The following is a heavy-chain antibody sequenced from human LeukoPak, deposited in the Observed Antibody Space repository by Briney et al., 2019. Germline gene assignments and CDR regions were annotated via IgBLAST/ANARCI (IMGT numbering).Heavy chain of an antibody. V-gene: IGHV1-18*01. CDR3: ARDYILPLETDNGDGFAI. CDR2: VSPSHTTR. D-gene: IGHD3-3*02. CDR1: GYTFRQYS. J-gene: IGHJ3*02. Sequence: ASVKVSCKASGYTFRQYSISWVRQAPGKGFEWMGWVSPSHTTRVYAQEFQGRVAMTADTNTNTVSMELRSLRFDDTAVYFCARDYILPLETDNGDGFAIWGQGTVVTVSS.